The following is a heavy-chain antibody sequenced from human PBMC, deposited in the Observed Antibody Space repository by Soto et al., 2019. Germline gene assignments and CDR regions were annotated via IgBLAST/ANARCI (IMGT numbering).Heavy chain of an antibody. Sequence: GGSLRLSCEASGFTFINYAMSWVRQAPGKGLEWVSGIDDSGASTYYADSMKGRFSISRDNSKNTLYLQMHGLRVEDTATSHSAKAVYTSATMPRFDTWGQGTRVTVSS. CDR3: AKAVYTSATMPRFDT. CDR2: IDDSGAST. J-gene: IGHJ5*02. V-gene: IGHV3-23*01. CDR1: GFTFINYA. D-gene: IGHD2-2*01.